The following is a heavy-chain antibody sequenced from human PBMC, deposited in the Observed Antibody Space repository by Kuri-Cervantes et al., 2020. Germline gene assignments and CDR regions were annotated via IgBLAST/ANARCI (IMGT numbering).Heavy chain of an antibody. J-gene: IGHJ5*02. V-gene: IGHV4-34*01. CDR3: ARAGYSKFSAWFDP. CDR1: GGSFSGYY. CDR2: INHSGST. D-gene: IGHD4-11*01. Sequence: GSLRLSCAVYGGSFSGYYWSWIRQPPGKGLEWIGEINHSGSTNYNPSLKSRVTISVDTSKNQFSLKLSPVTAADTAVYYCARAGYSKFSAWFDPWGQGTLVTVSS.